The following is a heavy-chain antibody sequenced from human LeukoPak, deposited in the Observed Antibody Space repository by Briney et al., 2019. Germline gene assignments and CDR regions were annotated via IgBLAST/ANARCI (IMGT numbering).Heavy chain of an antibody. CDR1: GFTFTNYV. CDR3: ASRKEYSTSSVFY. J-gene: IGHJ4*02. V-gene: IGHV3-23*01. Sequence: GGSLRLSCAASGFTFTNYVMTWVRQAPGKGLEWLSGISVSGADTYYADSVKGRFTISRDDSKNTVSLRLNSLRAEDSAIYYCASRKEYSTSSVFYWGQGTLVTVSS. D-gene: IGHD6-6*01. CDR2: ISVSGADT.